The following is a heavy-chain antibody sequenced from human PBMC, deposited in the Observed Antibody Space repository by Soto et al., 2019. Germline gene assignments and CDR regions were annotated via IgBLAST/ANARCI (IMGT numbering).Heavy chain of an antibody. Sequence: SPTLELTCAISGDSVSSNSASWNWIRQSPSRGLEWLGRTYYRSRWYNDYAESVKSRISINPDTSKNQFSLQLNSVTPEDTAVYFCAKEMYPRTVLDSSSPWGDYWGQGTLVTVSS. CDR3: AKEMYPRTVLDSSSPWGDY. CDR1: GDSVSSNSAS. J-gene: IGHJ4*02. CDR2: TYYRSRWYN. V-gene: IGHV6-1*01. D-gene: IGHD6-6*01.